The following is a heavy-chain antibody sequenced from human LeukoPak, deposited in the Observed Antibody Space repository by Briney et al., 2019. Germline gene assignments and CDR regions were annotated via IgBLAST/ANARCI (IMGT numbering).Heavy chain of an antibody. CDR3: ARQTTVTTAAHYYYGMDV. J-gene: IGHJ6*02. V-gene: IGHV5-51*01. Sequence: GESLKISCKGSGYSFTSYWIGWVRQMPGKGLEWMGIIYPGDSDTRYSPSFQGQVTISADKSISTAYLQWSSLKASDTAMYYCARQTTVTTAAHYYYGMDVWGQGTTVTVSS. CDR2: IYPGDSDT. D-gene: IGHD4-17*01. CDR1: GYSFTSYW.